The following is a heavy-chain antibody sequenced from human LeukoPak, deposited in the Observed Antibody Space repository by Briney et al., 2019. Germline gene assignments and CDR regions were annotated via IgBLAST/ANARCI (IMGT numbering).Heavy chain of an antibody. V-gene: IGHV3-49*03. CDR3: SREGGSGWAYDY. D-gene: IGHD6-19*01. Sequence: GGSLRLSCTGSGFTFGDYAMSWFRQAPARGREYIGFIRSKVYGGTPEYAASVRGRFTISRDDSKSITYLQMNSLKSEHTAVYYCSREGGSGWAYDYWGQGTVVTVSS. CDR2: IRSKVYGGTP. J-gene: IGHJ4*02. CDR1: GFTFGDYA.